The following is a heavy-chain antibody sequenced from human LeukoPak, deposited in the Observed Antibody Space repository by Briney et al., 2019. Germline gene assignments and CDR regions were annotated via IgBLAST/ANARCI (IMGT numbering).Heavy chain of an antibody. CDR3: VRGSLASGVVVYYYYYLDV. D-gene: IGHD3-3*01. J-gene: IGHJ6*03. V-gene: IGHV3-48*01. CDR1: GFNYSSYT. Sequence: GGSLRLSCAASGFNYSSYTMNWVRQAPGMGLEWLSYISASRGITYYADSVKGRFTISRDNAKNSLYLQMNSLGAEDTAVYYCVRGSLASGVVVYYYYYLDVWGKGTTVTVSS. CDR2: ISASRGIT.